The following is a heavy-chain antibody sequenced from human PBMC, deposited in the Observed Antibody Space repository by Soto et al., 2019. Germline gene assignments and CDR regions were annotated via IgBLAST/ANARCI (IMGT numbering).Heavy chain of an antibody. D-gene: IGHD6-13*01. V-gene: IGHV1-18*01. CDR1: GYTFNSYG. CDR3: ARDTAAAGIFDY. Sequence: QVQLVQSGAEVKKPGASVKVSCKASGYTFNSYGISWVRQAPGQGLEWRGWISAYNCNTNYAKKLQGRGTMTTDTATSTAYRELRSLRSDDTAVYYCARDTAAAGIFDYWGQGTLVTVSS. J-gene: IGHJ4*02. CDR2: ISAYNCNT.